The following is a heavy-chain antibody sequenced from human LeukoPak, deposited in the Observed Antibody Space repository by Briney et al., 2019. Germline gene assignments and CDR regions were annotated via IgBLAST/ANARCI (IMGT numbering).Heavy chain of an antibody. D-gene: IGHD2-2*01. CDR3: ARESGYCSSTSCSTNFDY. V-gene: IGHV4-59*12. CDR1: GGSISSYY. CDR2: IYYSGST. J-gene: IGHJ4*02. Sequence: SETLSLTCTVSGGSISSYYWSWIRQPPGKGLEWIGYIYYSGSTNYNPSLKSRVTMSVDTSKNQFSLKLSSVTAADTAVYCCARESGYCSSTSCSTNFDYWGQGTLVTVSS.